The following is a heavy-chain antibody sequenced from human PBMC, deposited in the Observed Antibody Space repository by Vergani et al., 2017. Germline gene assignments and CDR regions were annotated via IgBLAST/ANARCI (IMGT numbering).Heavy chain of an antibody. J-gene: IGHJ3*02. Sequence: QVQLQESGPGLVKPSETLSLTCTVSGGSISSYYWSWIRQPPGKGLEWIGEINHSGSTNYNPSLKSRVTISVDTSKNQFSLKLSSVTAADTAVYYCARGSNSSGWYGDAFDIWGQGTMVTVSS. CDR2: INHSGST. D-gene: IGHD6-19*01. V-gene: IGHV4-34*01. CDR1: GGSISSYY. CDR3: ARGSNSSGWYGDAFDI.